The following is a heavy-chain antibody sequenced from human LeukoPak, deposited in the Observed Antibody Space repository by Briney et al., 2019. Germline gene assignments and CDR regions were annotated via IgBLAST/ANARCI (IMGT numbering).Heavy chain of an antibody. J-gene: IGHJ6*02. CDR3: ARHFATVTPYYYFGLDV. CDR1: GGSLSSYY. CDR2: MFYSGST. D-gene: IGHD4-11*01. Sequence: SETLSLTCSVSGGSLSSYYWSWIRQPPGKGLEWIGHMFYSGSTKYNPSLKSRITISVDTSKNLFSLRVFSVTAADTAVYYCARHFATVTPYYYFGLDVWGQGTTVTVSS. V-gene: IGHV4-59*08.